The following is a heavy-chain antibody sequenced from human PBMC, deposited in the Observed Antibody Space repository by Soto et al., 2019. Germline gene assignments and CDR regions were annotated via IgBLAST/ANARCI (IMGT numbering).Heavy chain of an antibody. V-gene: IGHV4-31*03. CDR2: IHYSGST. CDR3: ARAVDDYGHYYFDY. Sequence: QVQLQESGPGLVKPSQTLSLTCTVSGGSISSTGYQWNWIRQHPGERLDWIGYIHYSGSTHYNPSLNSRVTISADTSEIQFSLKVSSVTAADTAVYYCARAVDDYGHYYFDYWGQGTLVTVSS. J-gene: IGHJ4*02. CDR1: GGSISSTGYQ. D-gene: IGHD4-17*01.